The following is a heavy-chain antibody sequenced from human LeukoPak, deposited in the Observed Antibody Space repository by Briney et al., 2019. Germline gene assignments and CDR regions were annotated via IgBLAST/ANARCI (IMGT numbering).Heavy chain of an antibody. CDR2: IKQDGSEK. V-gene: IGHV3-7*03. J-gene: IGHJ4*02. CDR3: VRGRGYITDF. D-gene: IGHD5-12*01. CDR1: GFTFSSYW. Sequence: PGGSLRLSCAASGFTFSSYWMSWVRQAPGKGLEWVANIKQDGSEKYYVDSVKGRFTISRDNAKNSLYLQMNNLRADDTAVYYCVRGRGYITDFWGQGTLVTVSS.